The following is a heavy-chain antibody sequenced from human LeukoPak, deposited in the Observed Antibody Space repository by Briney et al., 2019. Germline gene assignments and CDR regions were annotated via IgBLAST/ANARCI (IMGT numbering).Heavy chain of an antibody. CDR2: ISWNSGSI. CDR1: GFTFDDYA. D-gene: IGHD6-13*01. Sequence: GGSLRLSCAPSGFTFDDYAMHWVRQAPGNGLEWVSGISWNSGSIGYADSVKGRFTISRDNAKNSLYLQMNSLRAEDTALYYCAKALTLGSSSAFDPWGQGTLVTVSS. J-gene: IGHJ5*02. CDR3: AKALTLGSSSAFDP. V-gene: IGHV3-9*01.